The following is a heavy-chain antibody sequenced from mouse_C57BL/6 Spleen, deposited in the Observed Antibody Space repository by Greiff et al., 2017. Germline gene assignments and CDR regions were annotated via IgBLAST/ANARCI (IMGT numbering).Heavy chain of an antibody. Sequence: QVQLQQPGAELVKPGASVKLSCKASGYTFTSYWMHWVKQRPGQGLEWIGMIHPNSGSTNYNDKFKSKATLTVDKSSSTAYMQLCSLTAEDSAFYYCARAYCSNGYFDDWGQGTTLTVSS. D-gene: IGHD2-5*01. CDR3: ARAYCSNGYFDD. J-gene: IGHJ2*01. V-gene: IGHV1-64*01. CDR1: GYTFTSYW. CDR2: IHPNSGST.